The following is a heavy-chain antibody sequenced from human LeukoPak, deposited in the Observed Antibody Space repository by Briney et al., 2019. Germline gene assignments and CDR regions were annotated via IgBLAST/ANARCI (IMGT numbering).Heavy chain of an antibody. J-gene: IGHJ5*02. CDR2: IYYSGST. V-gene: IGHV4-59*01. CDR1: GVSITNYY. D-gene: IGHD2/OR15-2a*01. CDR3: ARGFTLFDP. Sequence: SETLSLTCTVSGVSITNYYWSWIRQPPGKGLEWIGYIYYSGSTNYNPSLKSRVTISVDTSKNQFSLRLNSVTAADTAVYYCARGFTLFDPWGQGTLVTVSS.